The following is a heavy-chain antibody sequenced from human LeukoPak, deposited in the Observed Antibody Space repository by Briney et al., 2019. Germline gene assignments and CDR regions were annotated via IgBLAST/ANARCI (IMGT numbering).Heavy chain of an antibody. CDR2: LVYDGFYK. CDR3: AKDLISMVRGSPMDV. V-gene: IGHV3-30*18. J-gene: IGHJ6*02. CDR1: GYSLSNDG. D-gene: IGHD3-10*01. Sequence: GRSLRLSCAASGYSLSNDGMHWVRQAPGKGLEWVALLVYDGFYKYYTDSVKGRFTISRDDSTNTLYLQLTSRRLEDTAVYYCAKDLISMVRGSPMDVWGRGTTVTVS.